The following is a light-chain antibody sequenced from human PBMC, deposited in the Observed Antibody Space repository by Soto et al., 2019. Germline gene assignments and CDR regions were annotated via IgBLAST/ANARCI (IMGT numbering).Light chain of an antibody. CDR3: RQYGSSRT. Sequence: EIELTQSPGTLSLSPGERATLSCRASQSAGNTYLAWYQQKPGQAPRLLIYGTSSRATGIPDRFSGSGSGTEFTLTIDRVEPEDFAVYYCRQYGSSRTFGQGTKVEVK. V-gene: IGKV3-20*01. J-gene: IGKJ1*01. CDR2: GTS. CDR1: QSAGNTY.